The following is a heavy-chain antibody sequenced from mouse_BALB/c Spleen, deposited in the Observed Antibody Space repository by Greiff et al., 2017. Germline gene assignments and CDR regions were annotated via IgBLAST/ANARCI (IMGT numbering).Heavy chain of an antibody. CDR3: VLYGNPDY. CDR2: IDPANGNT. V-gene: IGHV14-3*02. CDR1: GFNIKDTY. J-gene: IGHJ2*01. Sequence: EVQLQQSGAELVKPGASVKLSCTASGFNIKDTYMHWVKQRPEQGLVWIGRIDPANGNTKYDPKFQGKATITADTSSNTAYLQLSSLTSEDTAVYCCVLYGNPDYWGQGTTLTVSS. D-gene: IGHD2-1*01.